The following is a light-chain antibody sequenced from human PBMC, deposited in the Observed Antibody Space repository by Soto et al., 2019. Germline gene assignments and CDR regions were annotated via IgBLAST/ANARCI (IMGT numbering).Light chain of an antibody. J-gene: IGLJ1*01. CDR1: SSDVGGYNY. Sequence: QSALTQPASVSGSPGQSITISCTGTSSDVGGYNYVSWYQQHPGKAPKLMIYDVSNRPSGVSNRFSGSKSGNTASLTISGLQAEDGAEYYCSSYTSSSTPFYVFGTGTKLTVL. V-gene: IGLV2-14*01. CDR2: DVS. CDR3: SSYTSSSTPFYV.